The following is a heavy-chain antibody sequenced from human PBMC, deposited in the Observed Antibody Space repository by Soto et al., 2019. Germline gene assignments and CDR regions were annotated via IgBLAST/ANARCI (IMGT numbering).Heavy chain of an antibody. Sequence: PSETLSLTCSVSGGSLSCNYWSWVRQVPGKGLEWLGYIFYSGNSNYNPSLKSRVTISIDTSKNQFSLKLSSVTAADTAVYYCARRYSGYGDYWGQGTLVTVSS. J-gene: IGHJ4*02. CDR3: ARRYSGYGDY. V-gene: IGHV4-59*08. CDR2: IFYSGNS. D-gene: IGHD5-12*01. CDR1: GGSLSCNY.